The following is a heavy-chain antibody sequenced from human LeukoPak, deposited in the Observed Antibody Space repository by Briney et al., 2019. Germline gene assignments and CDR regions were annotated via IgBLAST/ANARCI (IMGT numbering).Heavy chain of an antibody. CDR2: IYHSGST. Sequence: PSETLSLTCTVSGGSISSYYWNWIRQPPGKGLEWIGSIYHSGSTYYNPSLKSRVSFSVDTSKNQFSLKLSSVTAADTAVYYCARHAELDYWGQGTLVTVSS. J-gene: IGHJ4*02. V-gene: IGHV4-59*08. CDR3: ARHAELDY. CDR1: GGSISSYY. D-gene: IGHD1-26*01.